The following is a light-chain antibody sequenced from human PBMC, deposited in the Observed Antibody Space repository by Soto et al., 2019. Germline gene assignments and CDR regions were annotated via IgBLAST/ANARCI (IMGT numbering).Light chain of an antibody. CDR1: HSVSSS. J-gene: IGKJ1*01. CDR2: SGS. CDR3: QHYGT. V-gene: IGKV3-20*01. Sequence: IVLTQSPGTLSLSPGERTTLSCWASHSVSSSLAWYQHKPGQAPRLLIYSGSIRATGIPARFSGSGSGTDFTLTISRLEPEDFAVYFCQHYGTFGQGTKVDIK.